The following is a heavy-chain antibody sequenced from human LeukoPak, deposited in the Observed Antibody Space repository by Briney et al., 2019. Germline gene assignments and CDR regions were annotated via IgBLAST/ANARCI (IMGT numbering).Heavy chain of an antibody. Sequence: SVKVSCKASGFTFTSSAMQWVRQARGQRLEWIGWIVVGSGNTNYAQKFQERVTITRDMSTSTAYMELSRLTSDDTAVYYCARAGPFYSGNYLGFWGQGTLVTVSS. CDR2: IVVGSGNT. CDR1: GFTFTSSA. D-gene: IGHD1-26*01. CDR3: ARAGPFYSGNYLGF. J-gene: IGHJ4*02. V-gene: IGHV1-58*02.